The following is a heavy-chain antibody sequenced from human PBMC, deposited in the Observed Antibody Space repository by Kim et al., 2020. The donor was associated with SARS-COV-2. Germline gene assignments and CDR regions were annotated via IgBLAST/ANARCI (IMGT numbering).Heavy chain of an antibody. J-gene: IGHJ4*02. Sequence: ASVKVSCKASGYTFTSYDINWVRQATGQGLEWMGWMNPNSGNTGYAQKFQGRVTMTRNTSISTAYMELSSLRSEDTAVYYCARWQMTTVTTTDYWGQGTLVTVSS. CDR1: GYTFTSYD. V-gene: IGHV1-8*01. CDR3: ARWQMTTVTTTDY. D-gene: IGHD4-17*01. CDR2: MNPNSGNT.